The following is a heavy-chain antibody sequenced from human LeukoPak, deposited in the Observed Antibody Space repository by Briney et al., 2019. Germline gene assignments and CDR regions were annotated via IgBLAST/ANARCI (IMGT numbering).Heavy chain of an antibody. CDR2: ISYTGST. CDR3: ARDLVTVTKGFDI. CDR1: ADSFSSHY. Sequence: SETLSLTCAVSADSFSSHYWTWIRQPPGKGLEWIGYISYTGSTNYNPSLKSRVTISIDTSKNQFSLKLSSVTAADTAVYYCARDLVTVTKGFDIWGQGTMVSVSS. V-gene: IGHV4-59*11. D-gene: IGHD4-17*01. J-gene: IGHJ3*02.